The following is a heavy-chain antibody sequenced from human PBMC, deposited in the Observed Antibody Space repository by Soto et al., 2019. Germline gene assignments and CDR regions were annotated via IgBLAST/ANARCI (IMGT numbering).Heavy chain of an antibody. Sequence: EVQLVESGGGLVQPGRSLRLSCAASGFTFDDYAMHWVRQAPGKGLEWVSGSNWNSGSIGYADSVKGRFTISRDNAKNSLYLQMNSLRAEDTALYYCAKVGVVRGVRRDWFDPWGQGTLVTVSS. D-gene: IGHD3-10*01. CDR3: AKVGVVRGVRRDWFDP. CDR1: GFTFDDYA. CDR2: SNWNSGSI. J-gene: IGHJ5*02. V-gene: IGHV3-9*01.